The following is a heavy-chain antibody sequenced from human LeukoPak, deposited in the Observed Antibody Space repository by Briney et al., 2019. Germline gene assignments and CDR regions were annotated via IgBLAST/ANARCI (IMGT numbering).Heavy chain of an antibody. D-gene: IGHD6-19*01. J-gene: IGHJ4*02. CDR1: GCTFSSYA. Sequence: GASVKVSCKASGCTFSSYAISWVRQAPGQGLEWMGWISTYNGNTNYAQKFQGRVTMTTDTSTSRAYMELRSLRSDDTAVYYCARDLSSGWYETSFDYWGQGTLVTVSS. CDR3: ARDLSSGWYETSFDY. V-gene: IGHV1-18*01. CDR2: ISTYNGNT.